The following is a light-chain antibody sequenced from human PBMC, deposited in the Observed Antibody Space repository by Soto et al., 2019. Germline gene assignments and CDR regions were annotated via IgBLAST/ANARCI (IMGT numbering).Light chain of an antibody. J-gene: IGKJ5*01. CDR3: QQYDNLLSIT. CDR1: QDISNY. CDR2: DAS. V-gene: IGKV1-33*01. Sequence: DIQMTQSPSSLSASVGDRVTITCQASQDISNYLNWYQQKPGKAPKLLIYDASNLETGVPSRFSGSGSGTDFSFTISSLQAEDIATYYCQQYDNLLSITFGQGTQLEI.